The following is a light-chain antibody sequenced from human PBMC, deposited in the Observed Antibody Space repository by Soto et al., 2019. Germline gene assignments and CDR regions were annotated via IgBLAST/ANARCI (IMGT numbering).Light chain of an antibody. Sequence: EIVLTQSPGTLSLSPGERATLSCRASQSVSSSYLAWYQQKPGQAPRLLIYGASSRATGIPDRFSGSGSGTSFTLNISRLEPEDFAVYYCQQYGSSLLFTFGPGTKVDIK. J-gene: IGKJ3*01. CDR2: GAS. CDR1: QSVSSSY. CDR3: QQYGSSLLFT. V-gene: IGKV3-20*01.